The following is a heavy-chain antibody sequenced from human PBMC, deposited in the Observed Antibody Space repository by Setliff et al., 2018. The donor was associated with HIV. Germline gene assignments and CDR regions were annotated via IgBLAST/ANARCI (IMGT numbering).Heavy chain of an antibody. CDR2: IYTSGST. CDR3: ARDSFSGWHSGDAFDI. D-gene: IGHD6-19*01. Sequence: SEPLSLTCTVSGGSISSGSYYWSWIRQPAGKGLEWIVRIYTSGSTNYNPSLKSRVIISVDTSKNQFSLKLTSVTAADTAVYYCARDSFSGWHSGDAFDIWGQGTMVTVSS. CDR1: GGSISSGSYY. V-gene: IGHV4-61*02. J-gene: IGHJ3*02.